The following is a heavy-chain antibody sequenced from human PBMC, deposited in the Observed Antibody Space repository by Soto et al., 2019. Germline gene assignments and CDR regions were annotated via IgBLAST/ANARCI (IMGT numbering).Heavy chain of an antibody. CDR3: ARHAKFLASFDY. V-gene: IGHV4-39*01. CDR2: IYYSGST. CDR1: GGSISSTSYS. Sequence: QVQLQESGPGLVKPSEILSLTCTVSGGSISSTSYSWGWIRQPPGQGLEWIGTIYYSGSTYYNPSLKSRVTISVDTSKNQFALKLSSVTAADTAVDYCARHAKFLASFDYWGQGTLVTVSS. J-gene: IGHJ4*02.